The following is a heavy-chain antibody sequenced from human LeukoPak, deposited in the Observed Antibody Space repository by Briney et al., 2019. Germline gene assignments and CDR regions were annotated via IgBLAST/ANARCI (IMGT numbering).Heavy chain of an antibody. Sequence: GGSLRLSCAASGFTFSSYGVHWVRQAPGKGLEWVAVISYAGSNEYYADSVKGRFTISRDNSKNTLSLQMNSLRAEDTVVYYCARYYDFWSGYSHWGQGTLVTVSS. V-gene: IGHV3-30*03. J-gene: IGHJ4*02. CDR2: ISYAGSNE. D-gene: IGHD3-3*01. CDR3: ARYYDFWSGYSH. CDR1: GFTFSSYG.